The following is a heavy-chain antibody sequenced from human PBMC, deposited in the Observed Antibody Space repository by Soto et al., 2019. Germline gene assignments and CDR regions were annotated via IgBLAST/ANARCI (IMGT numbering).Heavy chain of an antibody. CDR1: GYTFTSYD. V-gene: IGHV1-8*01. D-gene: IGHD3-22*01. CDR2: MNPNSGNT. Sequence: QVQLVQSGAEVKKPGASVKVSCKASGYTFTSYDINWVRQATGQGLEWMGWMNPNSGNTGYAQKFQGRVTMTRNTSXSXXYMELSSLRSEDPAVYYCARAHYYDSSGYYPNFDYWGQGTLVTVSS. CDR3: ARAHYYDSSGYYPNFDY. J-gene: IGHJ4*02.